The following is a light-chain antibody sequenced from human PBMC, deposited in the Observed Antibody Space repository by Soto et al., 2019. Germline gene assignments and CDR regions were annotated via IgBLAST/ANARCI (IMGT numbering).Light chain of an antibody. Sequence: QSVLTQPPSASGTPGQRIIISCSGSTSNIESHPVNWFQQVPGAAPKLLIKTNNQRPSGVPDRFSGSKSGASASLAISGLQSEDEATYYCATWDDSRNGVFGFGTKVTVL. V-gene: IGLV1-44*01. J-gene: IGLJ1*01. CDR1: TSNIESHP. CDR2: TNN. CDR3: ATWDDSRNGV.